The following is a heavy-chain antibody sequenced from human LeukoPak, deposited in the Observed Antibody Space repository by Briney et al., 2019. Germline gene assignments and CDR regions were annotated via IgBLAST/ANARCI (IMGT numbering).Heavy chain of an antibody. CDR3: ARVVGQGTAMPSRDYFDY. Sequence: ASVKVSCKASGCTFTGYCMHWVRQAPGQGLEWMGWINPNTGDTNYAQKFQGRVTMTRDTSITTAYMELSRLRSDDTAMYYCARVVGQGTAMPSRDYFDYWGQGTLVIVSS. CDR1: GCTFTGYC. V-gene: IGHV1-2*02. J-gene: IGHJ4*02. D-gene: IGHD5-18*01. CDR2: INPNTGDT.